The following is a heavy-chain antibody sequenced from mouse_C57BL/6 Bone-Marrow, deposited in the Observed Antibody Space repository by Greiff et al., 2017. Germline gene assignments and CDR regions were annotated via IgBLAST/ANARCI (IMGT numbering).Heavy chain of an antibody. V-gene: IGHV14-2*01. CDR3: ALSIYYYGSSPFDY. D-gene: IGHD1-1*01. J-gene: IGHJ2*01. CDR2: IDPEDGET. Sequence: VHVKQSGAELVKPGASVKLSCTASGFNIKDYYMHWVKQRTEQGLEWIGRIDPEDGETKYDPKFQGKAPITADTASNTAYLQLSSLTSEDTAVYYCALSIYYYGSSPFDYWGQGTTLTGSS. CDR1: GFNIKDYY.